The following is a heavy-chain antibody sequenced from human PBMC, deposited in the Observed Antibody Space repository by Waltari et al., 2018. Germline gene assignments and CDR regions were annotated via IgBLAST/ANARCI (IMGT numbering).Heavy chain of an antibody. D-gene: IGHD2-21*01. CDR3: ARRDPALLAYNY. J-gene: IGHJ4*02. V-gene: IGHV2-5*01. Sequence: QITLKESGPTLVKPTQTLSLTCTFSGFSFSTSGLSVDWIRQPPGKALEWLGLIYWNDDKRYNPALRSRLTITRDTSKNQVVLTMTNMDTVDTATYYCARRDPALLAYNYWGQGAPVTVSA. CDR2: IYWNDDK. CDR1: GFSFSTSGLS.